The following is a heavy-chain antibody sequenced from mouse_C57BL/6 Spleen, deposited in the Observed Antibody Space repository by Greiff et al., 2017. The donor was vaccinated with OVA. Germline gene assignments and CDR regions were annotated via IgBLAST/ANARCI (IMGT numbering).Heavy chain of an antibody. J-gene: IGHJ4*01. Sequence: VKLQQPGAELVMPGASVKLSCKASGYTFTSYWMHWVKQRPGQGLEWIGEIDPSDSYTNYNQKFKGKSTLTVDKSSSTAYMQLSSLTSEDSAVYYCARWGYGSSSPYAMDYWGQGTSVTVSS. CDR2: IDPSDSYT. CDR1: GYTFTSYW. CDR3: ARWGYGSSSPYAMDY. V-gene: IGHV1-69*01. D-gene: IGHD1-1*01.